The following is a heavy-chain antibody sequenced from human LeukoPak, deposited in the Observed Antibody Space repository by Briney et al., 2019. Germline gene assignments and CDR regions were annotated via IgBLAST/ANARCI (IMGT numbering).Heavy chain of an antibody. CDR1: GASIDSGSYF. J-gene: IGHJ5*02. D-gene: IGHD3-10*01. V-gene: IGHV4-61*02. Sequence: SQTLSLTCTVSGASIDSGSYFWTWIRQPAGKPLEWIGRIYTTGSTNYSPSFKSRVTISLDTSKSQFSLKLNFVTAADTAVYYCARDVVYYYGSGSYNWFDPWGQGTLVTVSS. CDR3: ARDVVYYYGSGSYNWFDP. CDR2: IYTTGST.